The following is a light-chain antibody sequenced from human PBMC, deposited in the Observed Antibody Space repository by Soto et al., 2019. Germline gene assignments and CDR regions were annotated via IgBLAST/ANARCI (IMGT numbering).Light chain of an antibody. V-gene: IGKV3-20*01. Sequence: EIVLTPSPGTLSLSPGERATLFCRASQSVSNNYLAWYQQKPGQAPRLLIYGASNRATGIPDKFSGSGSGTDFTLTISRLEPEDFAVYYCQQYGNSPITFGQGTRLEIK. J-gene: IGKJ5*01. CDR3: QQYGNSPIT. CDR2: GAS. CDR1: QSVSNNY.